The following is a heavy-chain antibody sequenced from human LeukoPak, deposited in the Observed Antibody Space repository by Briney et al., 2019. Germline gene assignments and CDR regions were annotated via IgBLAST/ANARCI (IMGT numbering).Heavy chain of an antibody. CDR3: ARGHYDILTGYGRGTWFDP. CDR1: GGSISSGSYY. Sequence: SETLSLTCTVSGGSISSGSYYWSWIRQPAGKGLEWRGRIYTSGSTNYNPSLKSRVTISVDTSKNQFSLKLSSVTAADTAVYYCARGHYDILTGYGRGTWFDPWGQGTLVTVSS. D-gene: IGHD3-9*01. V-gene: IGHV4-61*02. CDR2: IYTSGST. J-gene: IGHJ5*02.